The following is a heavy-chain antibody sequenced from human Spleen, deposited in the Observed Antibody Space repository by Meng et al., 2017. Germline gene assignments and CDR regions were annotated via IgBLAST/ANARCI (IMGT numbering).Heavy chain of an antibody. Sequence: QITLKESGPTLVKATQTLTLTCTFSGFSLSTSGVGVAWIRQPPGKALEWLALIYWNDDKRYRPSLERRLTITKDTSKNQVLLKMANMDPVDTATYYCARTYGTTDYWGQGALVTVSS. D-gene: IGHD2-2*01. CDR3: ARTYGTTDY. CDR2: IYWNDDK. CDR1: GFSLSTSGVG. V-gene: IGHV2-5*01. J-gene: IGHJ4*02.